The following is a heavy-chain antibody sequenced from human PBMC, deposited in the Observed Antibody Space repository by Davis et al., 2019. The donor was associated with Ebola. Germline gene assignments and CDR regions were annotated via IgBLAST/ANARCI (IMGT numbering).Heavy chain of an antibody. D-gene: IGHD3-10*01. J-gene: IGHJ6*04. CDR2: IRTYDGNT. V-gene: IGHV1-18*04. Sequence: ASVKVSCKASGYTFINYGITWVRQAPGQSLEWLGWIRTYDGNTNYAQKLQDRVTMTTDTSTSTVYMELRSLTSDDTAVYYCARDLATSSGAHFFYFGMDVWGEGTSVAVSS. CDR3: ARDLATSSGAHFFYFGMDV. CDR1: GYTFINYG.